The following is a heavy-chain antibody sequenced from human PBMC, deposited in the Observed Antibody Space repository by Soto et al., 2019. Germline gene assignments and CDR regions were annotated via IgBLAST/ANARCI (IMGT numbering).Heavy chain of an antibody. CDR1: GGSFSGYY. CDR3: ARGYSSGWNNWFDP. J-gene: IGHJ5*02. D-gene: IGHD6-19*01. CDR2: INHSGST. Sequence: QVQLQQWGAGLLKPSETLSLTCAVYGGSFSGYYWSWIRQPPGKGLEWIGEINHSGSTNYNPSLKSRVTISVDTSKNQFSLKLSSVTAADTAVYYCARGYSSGWNNWFDPWGQGTLVTVSS. V-gene: IGHV4-34*01.